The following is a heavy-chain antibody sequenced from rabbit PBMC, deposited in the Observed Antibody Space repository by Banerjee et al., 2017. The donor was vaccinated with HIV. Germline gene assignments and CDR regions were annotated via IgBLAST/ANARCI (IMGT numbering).Heavy chain of an antibody. CDR1: GFTLSSYY. CDR2: IDPVFGIT. V-gene: IGHV1S7*01. CDR3: VRDTWHFKL. D-gene: IGHD3-1*01. J-gene: IGHJ4*01. Sequence: QVKESGGGLVQPGGSLKLSCKASGFTLSSYYMNWVRQAPGKGLEWIGYIDPVFGITYYASWVNGRFTISSHNAQNTLFLQLNSLTAADTATYFCVRDTWHFKLWGPGTLVTVS.